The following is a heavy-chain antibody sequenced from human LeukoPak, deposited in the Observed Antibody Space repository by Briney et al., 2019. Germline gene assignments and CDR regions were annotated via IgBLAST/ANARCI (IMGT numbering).Heavy chain of an antibody. D-gene: IGHD3-10*01. CDR2: IIPIFGTA. J-gene: IGHJ4*02. V-gene: IGHV1-69*01. CDR3: AREIRGVRGAEYYFDY. Sequence: SVKVSCKASGGTFSSYAISWVRQAPGQGLEWMGGIIPIFGTANYAQKFQGRVTITADESTSTAYMELSSLRSEETAVYYCAREIRGVRGAEYYFDYWGQGTLVTVSS. CDR1: GGTFSSYA.